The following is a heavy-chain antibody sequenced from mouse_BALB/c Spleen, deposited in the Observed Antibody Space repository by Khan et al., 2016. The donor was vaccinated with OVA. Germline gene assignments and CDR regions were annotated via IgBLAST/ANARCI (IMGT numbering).Heavy chain of an antibody. CDR2: INPSSGYN. V-gene: IGHV1-4*01. J-gene: IGHJ3*01. Sequence: QVQLKQSGAELARPGASVKMSCKASGYIFTNYMMHWVKQRPGQGLEWIGDINPSSGYNNYNQKFKDKATLTAAKSSSTAYMQLSSLTSEDSAVYYCARGGYGSFGYWGQGTLVTVSA. CDR3: ARGGYGSFGY. D-gene: IGHD1-1*01. CDR1: GYIFTNYM.